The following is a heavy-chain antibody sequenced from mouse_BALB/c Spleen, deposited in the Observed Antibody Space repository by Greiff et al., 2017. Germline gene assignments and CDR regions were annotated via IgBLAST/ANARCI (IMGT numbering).Heavy chain of an antibody. V-gene: IGHV3-8*02. CDR1: GDSITSGY. Sequence: EVQLQQSGPSLVKPSQTLSLTCSVTGDSITSGYWNWIRKFPGNKLEYMGYISYSGSTYYNPSLKSRISITRDTSKNQYYLQLNSVTTEDTATYYCARKTTATSWFAYWGQGTLVTVSA. J-gene: IGHJ3*01. D-gene: IGHD1-2*01. CDR2: ISYSGST. CDR3: ARKTTATSWFAY.